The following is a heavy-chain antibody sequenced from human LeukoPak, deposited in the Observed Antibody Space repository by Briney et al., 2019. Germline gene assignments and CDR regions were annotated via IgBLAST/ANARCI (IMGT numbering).Heavy chain of an antibody. CDR3: ARDSSSTVTTFLYYYYMDV. V-gene: IGHV3-11*04. CDR2: ISSSSSTI. J-gene: IGHJ6*03. CDR1: GFTFSDYY. Sequence: PGGSLRLFCAASGFTFSDYYMSWIRQAPGKGLEWVSYISSSSSTIYYADSVKGRFTISRDNAKNSLYLQMNSLRAEDTAVYYCARDSSSTVTTFLYYYYMDVWGKGTTVTVSS. D-gene: IGHD4-17*01.